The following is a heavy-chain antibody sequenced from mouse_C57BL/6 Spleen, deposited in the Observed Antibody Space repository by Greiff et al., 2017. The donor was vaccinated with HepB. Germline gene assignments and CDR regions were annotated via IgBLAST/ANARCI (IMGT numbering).Heavy chain of an antibody. J-gene: IGHJ3*01. CDR2: ISSGGSYP. Sequence: EVQGVESGGDLVKPGGSLKLSCAASGFTFSSYGMSWVRQTPDKRLEWVATISSGGSYPYYPDSVKGRFTISRDNAKNTLYLQMSSRKSEDTAMYYWARGGGGSSSWFAYWGQGTLVTVSA. CDR3: ARGGGGSSSWFAY. D-gene: IGHD1-1*01. CDR1: GFTFSSYG. V-gene: IGHV5-6*01.